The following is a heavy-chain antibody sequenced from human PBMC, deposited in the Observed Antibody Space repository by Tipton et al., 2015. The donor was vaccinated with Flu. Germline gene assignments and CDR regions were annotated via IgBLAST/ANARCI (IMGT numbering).Heavy chain of an antibody. D-gene: IGHD2-2*01. J-gene: IGHJ6*02. CDR3: ARDIVVVPAAASPVGMDV. CDR1: GGSISSSSYY. Sequence: LRLSCTVSGGSISSSSYYWGWIRQPPGKGLEWIGSIYYSGSTYYNPSLKSRVTISVDTSKNQFSLKLSSVTAADTAVYYCARDIVVVPAAASPVGMDVWGQGTTVTVSS. CDR2: IYYSGST. V-gene: IGHV4-39*07.